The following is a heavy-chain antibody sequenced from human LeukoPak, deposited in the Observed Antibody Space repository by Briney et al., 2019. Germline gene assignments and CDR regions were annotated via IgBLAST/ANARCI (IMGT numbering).Heavy chain of an antibody. D-gene: IGHD6-19*01. CDR1: GFTFSSYE. CDR2: ISSSGSTI. J-gene: IGHJ6*03. CDR3: ARGVFYSSGWFTQIDYYYMDV. Sequence: GGSLRLSCAASGFTFSSYEMNWVRQAPGKGLEWVSYISSSGSTIYYADSVKGRFTISRDNAKNSLYLQMNSLRAEDTAVYYCARGVFYSSGWFTQIDYYYMDVWGKGTTVTISS. V-gene: IGHV3-48*03.